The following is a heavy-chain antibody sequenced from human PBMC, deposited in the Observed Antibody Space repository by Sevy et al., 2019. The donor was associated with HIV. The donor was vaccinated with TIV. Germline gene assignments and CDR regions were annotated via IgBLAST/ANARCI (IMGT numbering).Heavy chain of an antibody. Sequence: GGSLRLSCAASGFTFSNAWMSWVRQAPGKGLEWIGRIKSKTDGGTTDYAAHVKGRFTISRDDSKNTLYLQMNSLKTEDTAVYYCATVSGTRARRGRGWYYYGMDVWGQGTTVTVSS. D-gene: IGHD2-8*01. J-gene: IGHJ6*02. CDR2: IKSKTDGGTT. CDR1: GFTFSNAW. CDR3: ATVSGTRARRGRGWYYYGMDV. V-gene: IGHV3-15*01.